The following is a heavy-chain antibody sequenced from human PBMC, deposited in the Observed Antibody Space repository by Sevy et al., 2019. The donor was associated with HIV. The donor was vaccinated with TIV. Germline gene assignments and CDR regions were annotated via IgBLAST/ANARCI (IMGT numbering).Heavy chain of an antibody. J-gene: IGHJ4*02. Sequence: GGSQRLSCSASGFTFRSYGMHWVRQAPDMGLEWVALISYDGNNRYYADSVKGRFTISRDNSKNTLYLRMNSLRPEDTAVYFCAKDQEMVSAILDYWGQGTLVTVSS. D-gene: IGHD2-8*01. CDR1: GFTFRSYG. V-gene: IGHV3-30*18. CDR2: ISYDGNNR. CDR3: AKDQEMVSAILDY.